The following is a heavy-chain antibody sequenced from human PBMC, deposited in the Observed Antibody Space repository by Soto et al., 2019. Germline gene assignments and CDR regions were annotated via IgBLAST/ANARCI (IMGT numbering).Heavy chain of an antibody. CDR3: ARGYVVVPAASWFDP. CDR2: INPSGGST. CDR1: GYTFTSYY. V-gene: IGHV1-46*01. Sequence: ASVKVSCKASGYTFTSYYMHWVRQAPGQGLEWMGIINPSGGSTSYAQKFQGRVTMTRDTSTSTVYMELSSLRSEDTDVYYCARGYVVVPAASWFDPRGQGTLVTVSS. D-gene: IGHD2-2*01. J-gene: IGHJ5*02.